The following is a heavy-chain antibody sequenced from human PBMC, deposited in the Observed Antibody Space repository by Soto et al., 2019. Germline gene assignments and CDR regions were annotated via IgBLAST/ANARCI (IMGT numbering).Heavy chain of an antibody. Sequence: QVQLVQSGAEVKKPGSSVKVSCKASGGTFSSYTISWVRQAPGQGLEWMGRIIPILGIANYAQKFQGRVTITADKSTSTAYMELSSLRSEDTAVYYCARSKAAGYYYYYGMDVWGQGTTVTVSS. D-gene: IGHD6-13*01. V-gene: IGHV1-69*02. CDR1: GGTFSSYT. J-gene: IGHJ6*02. CDR3: ARSKAAGYYYYYGMDV. CDR2: IIPILGIA.